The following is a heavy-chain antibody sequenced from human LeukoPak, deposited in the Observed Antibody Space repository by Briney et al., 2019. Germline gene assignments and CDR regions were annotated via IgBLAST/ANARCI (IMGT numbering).Heavy chain of an antibody. CDR2: IYTSGST. CDR1: GGSISSYY. Sequence: PSETLSLTCTVSGGSISSYYWSWIRQPAGKGLEWIGRIYTSGSTNYNPSLKSRVTMSVDTFKNQFSLKLSSVTAADTAVYYCARDTAVAGPNYYYYGVDVWGQGTTVTVSS. D-gene: IGHD6-19*01. J-gene: IGHJ6*02. CDR3: ARDTAVAGPNYYYYGVDV. V-gene: IGHV4-4*07.